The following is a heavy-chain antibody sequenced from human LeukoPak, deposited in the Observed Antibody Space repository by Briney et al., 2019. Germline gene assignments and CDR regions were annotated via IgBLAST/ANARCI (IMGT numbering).Heavy chain of an antibody. D-gene: IGHD3-16*01. Sequence: GRSLRLSCAASGFTFSSYGMHWVRQAPGKGLEWVAVISYDGSNKYYADSVKGRFTISRDSSKNTLYLQMNSLRAEDTAVYYCAKDRGEWLTYFDYWGQGTLVTVSS. CDR3: AKDRGEWLTYFDY. CDR2: ISYDGSNK. V-gene: IGHV3-30*18. J-gene: IGHJ4*02. CDR1: GFTFSSYG.